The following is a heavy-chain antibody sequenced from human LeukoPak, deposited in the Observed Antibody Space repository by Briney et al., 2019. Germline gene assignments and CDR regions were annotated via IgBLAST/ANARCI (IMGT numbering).Heavy chain of an antibody. CDR1: GYTFTGYY. D-gene: IGHD3-22*01. J-gene: IGHJ4*02. CDR3: ARGDDYFDSSGHYHYLKALLGN. V-gene: IGHV1-2*02. Sequence: GASVKVSCKASGYTFTGYYMHWVRQAPGQGLEWMGWINPNSGGTNYAQKFQGRVTMTRDTSISTAYMELSRLRSDDTAVYYCARGDDYFDSSGHYHYLKALLGNWGQGTLATVSS. CDR2: INPNSGGT.